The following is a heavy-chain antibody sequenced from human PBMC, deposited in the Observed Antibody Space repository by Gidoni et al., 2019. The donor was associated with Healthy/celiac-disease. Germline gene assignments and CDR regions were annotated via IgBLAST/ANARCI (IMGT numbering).Heavy chain of an antibody. CDR1: GGSVSSGSYY. CDR2: IYYSGST. J-gene: IGHJ6*02. Sequence: QVQLQESGPGLVKPSETLSLTCTVPGGSVSSGSYYRSWIRQPPGKGLEWIGYIYYSGSTNYNPSLKSRVTISVDTSKNQFSLKLSSVTAADTAVYYCASPAPDSSSWYSIGSHYYYGMDVWGQGTTVTVSS. CDR3: ASPAPDSSSWYSIGSHYYYGMDV. V-gene: IGHV4-61*01. D-gene: IGHD6-13*01.